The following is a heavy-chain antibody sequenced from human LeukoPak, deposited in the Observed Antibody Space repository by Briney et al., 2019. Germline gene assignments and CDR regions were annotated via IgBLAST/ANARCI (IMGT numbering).Heavy chain of an antibody. Sequence: SETLSLTCAVSGGSISSSNWWSWVRQPPGKGLEWIGEIYHSGSTNYNPSLKSRVTISVDKSKNQFSLKLSSVTAADTAVYYCASDADYDSSGNDALDIWGQGTMVTVSS. CDR2: IYHSGST. J-gene: IGHJ3*02. CDR1: GGSISSSNW. D-gene: IGHD3-22*01. CDR3: ASDADYDSSGNDALDI. V-gene: IGHV4-4*02.